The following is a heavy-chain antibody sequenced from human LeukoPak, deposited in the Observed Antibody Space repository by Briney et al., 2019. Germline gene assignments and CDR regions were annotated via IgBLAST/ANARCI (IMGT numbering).Heavy chain of an antibody. CDR2: IYYTGNT. Sequence: PSETLSLTCSVSGGSTSDYYWNWIRQPAGQGLEWLGRIYYTGNTAYNPSLESRLSISLDTAKNQFSLKVTSVTAADTAVYYCARGGTLFTYFDSWGQGALVTVSS. CDR1: GGSTSDYY. J-gene: IGHJ4*02. D-gene: IGHD3-10*02. V-gene: IGHV4-4*07. CDR3: ARGGTLFTYFDS.